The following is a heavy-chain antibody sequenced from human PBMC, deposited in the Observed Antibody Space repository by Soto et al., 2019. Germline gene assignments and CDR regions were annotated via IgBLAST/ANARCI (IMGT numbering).Heavy chain of an antibody. Sequence: EVHLVESGGGLTQPGVSLRLSCAASGFTVGSNYMSWVRQAPGKGLEWVSVIYSEGTPYYADSVKGRFTISRENSNNTLYLHMINLRAEDTAVYYCARSTYYDILTGSYYYYAMDVWCQGTTVTVSS. D-gene: IGHD3-9*01. CDR2: IYSEGTP. J-gene: IGHJ6*02. CDR1: GFTVGSNY. V-gene: IGHV3-53*01. CDR3: ARSTYYDILTGSYYYYAMDV.